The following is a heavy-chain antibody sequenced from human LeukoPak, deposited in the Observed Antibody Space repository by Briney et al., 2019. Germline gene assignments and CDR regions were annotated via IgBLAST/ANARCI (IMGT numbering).Heavy chain of an antibody. Sequence: GGSLRLSCVASGFPFSSYWMTWVRQAPGKGLEWVANINPDGSGKYYVDSMKGRLTISRDNAKKSLDLQMNSLRVEDTAVYYCAGDDSDIWGQGTMVTVSS. J-gene: IGHJ3*02. CDR3: AGDDSDI. V-gene: IGHV3-7*01. CDR2: INPDGSGK. CDR1: GFPFSSYW.